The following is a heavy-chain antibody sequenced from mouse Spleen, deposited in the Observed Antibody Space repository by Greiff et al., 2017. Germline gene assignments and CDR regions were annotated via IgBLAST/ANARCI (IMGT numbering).Heavy chain of an antibody. J-gene: IGHJ4*01. V-gene: IGHV1S22*01. CDR1: GYTFTSYW. CDR2: IYPGSGST. CDR3: TRESYGNYGGYAMDY. D-gene: IGHD2-10*02. Sequence: LQQPGSELVRPGASVKLSCKASGYTFTSYWMHWVKQRPGQGLEWIGNIYPGSGSTNYDEKFKSKATLTVDTSSSTAYMQLSSLTSEDSAVYYCTRESYGNYGGYAMDYWGQGTSVTVSS.